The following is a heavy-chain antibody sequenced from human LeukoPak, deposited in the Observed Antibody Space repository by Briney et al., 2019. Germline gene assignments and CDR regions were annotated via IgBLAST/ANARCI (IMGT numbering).Heavy chain of an antibody. CDR3: AKNRSGYSGYVWGH. CDR1: GGSFSGYY. D-gene: IGHD5-12*01. V-gene: IGHV4-34*01. J-gene: IGHJ4*02. CDR2: INHSGST. Sequence: PSETLSLTCAVYGGSFSGYYWSWIRQPPGKGLEWIGEINHSGSTNYNPSLKSRVTISVDTSKNQFFLKLSSVTAADTAVYYCAKNRSGYSGYVWGHWGQGTLVTVSS.